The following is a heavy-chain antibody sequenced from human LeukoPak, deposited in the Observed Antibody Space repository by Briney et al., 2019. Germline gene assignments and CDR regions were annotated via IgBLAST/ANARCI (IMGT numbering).Heavy chain of an antibody. CDR2: VYYSGST. D-gene: IGHD3-22*01. Sequence: SETLSLTCTVSGGSISSYFWSWIRQPPGKGLEWIGYVYYSGSTKYNPSLKSRVTISVDTSKNQFPLKLSSVTAADTAVYYCARHAGVVVYSDYWGQGTLVTVSS. V-gene: IGHV4-59*08. CDR1: GGSISSYF. J-gene: IGHJ4*02. CDR3: ARHAGVVVYSDY.